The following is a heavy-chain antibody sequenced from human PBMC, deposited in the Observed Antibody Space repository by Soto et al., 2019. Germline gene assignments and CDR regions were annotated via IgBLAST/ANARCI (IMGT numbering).Heavy chain of an antibody. J-gene: IGHJ4*02. CDR2: IKQDGSAK. Sequence: GGSLRLCCAASGFTFSSYLRSWVRQAAGKGLEWVANIKQDGSAKYYVDSVKGRFAISRDNAKNSLYLQMDSLRAEDTAAYYCARPRAYDTLTGYPYYFDYWGQSTQVTVSS. CDR3: ARPRAYDTLTGYPYYFDY. V-gene: IGHV3-7*01. CDR1: GFTFSSYL. D-gene: IGHD3-9*01.